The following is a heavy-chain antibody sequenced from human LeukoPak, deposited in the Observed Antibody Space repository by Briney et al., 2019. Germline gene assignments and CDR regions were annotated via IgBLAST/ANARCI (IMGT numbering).Heavy chain of an antibody. Sequence: GGSLRLSCAASGFTFSSYWMGWVRQAPGKGLEWVANIKQDGSEKYYVDSVKGRFTISRDNAKNSLYLQMNSLRAEDTAVYYCARDQITRYSSSSSDYWGQGTLVTVSS. J-gene: IGHJ4*02. CDR1: GFTFSSYW. CDR3: ARDQITRYSSSSSDY. CDR2: IKQDGSEK. V-gene: IGHV3-7*01. D-gene: IGHD6-6*01.